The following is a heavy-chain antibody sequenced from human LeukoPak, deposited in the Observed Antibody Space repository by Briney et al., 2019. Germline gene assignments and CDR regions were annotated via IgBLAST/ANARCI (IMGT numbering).Heavy chain of an antibody. Sequence: SETLSLTCTVSGGPVTSGGHYWSWIRQYPGRGLDWLGNIYHSGSTYYNPSLKSRVTISVDTYTNQFSLKLSSVSATDTAVYYCARVGFAEATFAFDIWGQGTLVTVSS. CDR2: IYHSGST. CDR3: ARVGFAEATFAFDI. V-gene: IGHV4-31*03. J-gene: IGHJ3*02. D-gene: IGHD3-10*01. CDR1: GGPVTSGGHY.